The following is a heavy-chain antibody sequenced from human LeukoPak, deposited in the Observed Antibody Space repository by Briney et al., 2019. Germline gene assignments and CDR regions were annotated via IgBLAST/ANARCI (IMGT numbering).Heavy chain of an antibody. V-gene: IGHV4-61*02. CDR1: GGSISSSSYY. J-gene: IGHJ6*03. Sequence: PSETLSLTCTVSGGSISSSSYYWGWIRQPAGKGLEWIGRIYTSGSTSYNPSLKSRVTISLDKSKNQFSLKLSSVTAADTAVYYCARDSTVTTFNYMDVWGKGTTVTVSS. CDR3: ARDSTVTTFNYMDV. CDR2: IYTSGST. D-gene: IGHD4-11*01.